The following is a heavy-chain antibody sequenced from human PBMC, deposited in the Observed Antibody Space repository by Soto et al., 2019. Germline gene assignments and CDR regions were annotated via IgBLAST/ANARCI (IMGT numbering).Heavy chain of an antibody. CDR1: GGSISSSSYY. CDR2: ICYNGST. D-gene: IGHD2-2*01. J-gene: IGHJ6*03. Sequence: QLQLQESGPGLVKPSETLSLTCTVSGGSISSSSYYWGWIRQPPGTGLEWIVSICYNGSTYYNPYPKSRVTISVDTSKHPSSLKMSPVTAAETAVYYCARRAVPAAMFNYYYYMDVWGKGTTVTVSS. V-gene: IGHV4-39*01. CDR3: ARRAVPAAMFNYYYYMDV.